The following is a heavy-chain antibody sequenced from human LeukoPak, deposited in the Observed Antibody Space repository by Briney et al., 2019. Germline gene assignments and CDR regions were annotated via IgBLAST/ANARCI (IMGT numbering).Heavy chain of an antibody. V-gene: IGHV3-48*03. CDR1: GFTFSSYE. CDR3: ARADYYYGMDV. Sequence: GGSLRLSCAASGFTFSSYEMNWVRQAPGKGLEWVSHISSSGSTIYYADSVKGRFTISRDNAKNSLYLQMNSLRAEDTAAYYCARADYYYGMDVWGQGTTVTVSS. CDR2: ISSSGSTI. J-gene: IGHJ6*02.